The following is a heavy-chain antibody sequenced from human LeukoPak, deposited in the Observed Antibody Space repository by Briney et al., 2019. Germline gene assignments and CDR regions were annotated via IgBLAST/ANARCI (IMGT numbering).Heavy chain of an antibody. CDR2: INGRGDDT. V-gene: IGHV3-23*01. CDR3: ARDQSDILTPYYYDY. Sequence: GGSLRLSCAAFSGFAMSWVRQAPGKGLEWVSAINGRGDDTYYPDSVKGRFTISRDNAKNSLYLQLNSLRAEDTAVYYCARDQSDILTPYYYDYWGQGTLVTVSS. D-gene: IGHD3-9*01. J-gene: IGHJ4*02. CDR1: SGFA.